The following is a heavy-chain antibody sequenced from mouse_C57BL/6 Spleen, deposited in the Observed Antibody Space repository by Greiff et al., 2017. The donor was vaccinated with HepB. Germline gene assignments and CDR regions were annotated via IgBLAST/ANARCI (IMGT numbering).Heavy chain of an antibody. D-gene: IGHD2-3*01. Sequence: VKLQQPGAELVMPGASVKLSCKASGYTFTSYWMHWVKQRPGQGLEWIGEIDPSDSYTNYNQKFKGKSTLTVDKSSSTAYMQLSSLTSEDSAVYYCARGDGYWFDYWGQGTTLTVSS. J-gene: IGHJ2*01. CDR2: IDPSDSYT. V-gene: IGHV1-69*01. CDR1: GYTFTSYW. CDR3: ARGDGYWFDY.